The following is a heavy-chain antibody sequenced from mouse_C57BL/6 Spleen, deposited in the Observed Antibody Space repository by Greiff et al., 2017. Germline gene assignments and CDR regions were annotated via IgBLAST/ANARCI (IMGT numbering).Heavy chain of an antibody. CDR2: ISYSGST. CDR1: GYSITSGYD. J-gene: IGHJ4*01. CDR3: ASRKGYAMDY. V-gene: IGHV3-1*01. Sequence: VQLQQSGPGMVKPSQSLSLTCTVTGYSITSGYDWHSIRHFPGNKLEWMGYISYSGSTNYNPSLKSRITITHNTSKNHFFLKMNSVTTEDTATYYCASRKGYAMDYWGQGTSVTVSS.